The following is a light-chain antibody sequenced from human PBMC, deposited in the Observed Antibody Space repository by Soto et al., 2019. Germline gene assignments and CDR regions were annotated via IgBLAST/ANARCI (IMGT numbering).Light chain of an antibody. V-gene: IGKV3-20*01. CDR3: QQYGSSPIT. J-gene: IGKJ5*01. Sequence: ETVLTQSPGTLSLSPGERATLSCRASQSVSSSYLAWYQQKPGQAPRLLIYGGSSRATGIPDRFSGSASGTDFTLTISRLEPEDFAVYYWQQYGSSPITCGQGTRLDIK. CDR1: QSVSSSY. CDR2: GGS.